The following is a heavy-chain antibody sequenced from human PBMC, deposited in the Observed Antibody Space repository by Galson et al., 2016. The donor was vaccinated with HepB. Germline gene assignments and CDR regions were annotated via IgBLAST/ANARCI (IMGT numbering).Heavy chain of an antibody. Sequence: SLRLSCAASGFTFSSSAMHWVRQAPGKGLEWVALISYDGSNKYYADSVKGRFTISRGNSKNTLYLQMNSLRAEDTAVYYCARASSSWGRGYFDYWGQGTLVTVSS. V-gene: IGHV3-30*04. CDR3: ARASSSWGRGYFDY. J-gene: IGHJ4*02. D-gene: IGHD6-13*01. CDR1: GFTFSSSA. CDR2: ISYDGSNK.